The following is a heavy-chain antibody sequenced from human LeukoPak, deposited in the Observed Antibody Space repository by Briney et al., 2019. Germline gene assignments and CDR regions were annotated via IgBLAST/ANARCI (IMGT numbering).Heavy chain of an antibody. D-gene: IGHD3-10*01. Sequence: GGSLRLSCAASGFTFSSYWTHWVRQAPGKGLVWVSRINGDGSSTSYADSVKGRFTISRDNAKNTLYLQMNSLRAEDTAVYYCARDPYNSGSFWGQGTLVIVSS. CDR3: ARDPYNSGSF. CDR1: GFTFSSYW. J-gene: IGHJ4*02. V-gene: IGHV3-74*01. CDR2: INGDGSST.